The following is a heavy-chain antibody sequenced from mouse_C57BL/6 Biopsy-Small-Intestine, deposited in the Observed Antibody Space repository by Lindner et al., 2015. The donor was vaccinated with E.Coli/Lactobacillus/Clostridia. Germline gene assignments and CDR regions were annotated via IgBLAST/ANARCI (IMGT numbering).Heavy chain of an antibody. D-gene: IGHD1-1*01. V-gene: IGHV14-2*01. CDR2: IDPGDGES. CDR3: TREFITTVGFYFDY. CDR1: GFNIKDYY. Sequence: VQLQESGADLVKPGASVKLSCTASGFNIKDYYIHWVKQKTDQGLEWIGRIDPGDGESKYAPKFQDMATITADTSSNTAYLQLSSLTSEDTAVYYCTREFITTVGFYFDYWGQGSTLTVSS. J-gene: IGHJ2*01.